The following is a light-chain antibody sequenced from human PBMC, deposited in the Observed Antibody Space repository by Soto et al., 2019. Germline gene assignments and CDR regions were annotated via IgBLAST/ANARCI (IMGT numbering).Light chain of an antibody. J-gene: IGLJ2*01. V-gene: IGLV8-61*01. CDR1: SGSVSTSYY. CDR3: VLYMGSGNSV. Sequence: QTVVTQEPSFSVSPGGTVTLTCGLSSGSVSTSYYPSWYQQTPGQAPRTLIYNTYTRSSGVPDRFSASILGDKAALTITGAQADDESDYYCVLYMGSGNSVFGGGTKVTVL. CDR2: NTY.